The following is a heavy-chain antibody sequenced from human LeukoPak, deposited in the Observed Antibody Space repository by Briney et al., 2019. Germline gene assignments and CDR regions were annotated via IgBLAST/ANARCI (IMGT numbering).Heavy chain of an antibody. CDR3: ARGRIAVAETFDY. Sequence: ASVKVSCKASGYTFTSYDINWVRQATGQGLEWMGWMNPNSGNTGYAQKFQGRVTMTRHTSISTAYMELSSLRSEDTAVYYCARGRIAVAETFDYWGQGTLVTVSS. CDR2: MNPNSGNT. V-gene: IGHV1-8*01. J-gene: IGHJ4*02. D-gene: IGHD6-19*01. CDR1: GYTFTSYD.